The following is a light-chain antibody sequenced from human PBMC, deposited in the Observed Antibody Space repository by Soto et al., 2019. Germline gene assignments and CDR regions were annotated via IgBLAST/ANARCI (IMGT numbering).Light chain of an antibody. Sequence: EIVLTQSPGTLSLSPGERATLSCRASQSVSSRYLAWYQQKPGQAPRLLIYDASYRAPGIPDRFSGSGSGTDFSLTISRLEPEAFADYYCQQYGSSYTFGPGTKVYSK. CDR3: QQYGSSYT. CDR2: DAS. V-gene: IGKV3-20*01. J-gene: IGKJ3*01. CDR1: QSVSSRY.